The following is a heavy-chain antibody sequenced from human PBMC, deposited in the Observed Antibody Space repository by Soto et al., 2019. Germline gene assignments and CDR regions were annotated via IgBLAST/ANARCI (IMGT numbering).Heavy chain of an antibody. CDR2: IKSKRDGETT. Sequence: PGGSLRLSCAASGFPFSIAWMNLVRQSPGEGLEWVGRIKSKRDGETTDYAAFVKGRFTISRDDSKNTLYVHMNRLKTDDTAVYYCTTGYTSHWHDHHWAQGTMVTVSS. J-gene: IGHJ5*02. D-gene: IGHD2-2*01. CDR3: TTGYTSHWHDHH. V-gene: IGHV3-15*01. CDR1: GFPFSIAW.